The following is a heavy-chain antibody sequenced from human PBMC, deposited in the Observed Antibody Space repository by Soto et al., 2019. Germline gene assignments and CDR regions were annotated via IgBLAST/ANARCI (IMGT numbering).Heavy chain of an antibody. CDR3: ARVYRDYDILTGHLGGWFDP. J-gene: IGHJ5*02. D-gene: IGHD3-9*01. V-gene: IGHV4-31*03. Sequence: SETLSLTCTVSGGSIRSGRYYWSWIRQHPGKGLEWIGYIYYSGSTYYNPSLKGRVTISVDTSKNQFSLKLSSVTAADTAVYYCARVYRDYDILTGHLGGWFDPWGQGTLVTVS. CDR1: GGSIRSGRYY. CDR2: IYYSGST.